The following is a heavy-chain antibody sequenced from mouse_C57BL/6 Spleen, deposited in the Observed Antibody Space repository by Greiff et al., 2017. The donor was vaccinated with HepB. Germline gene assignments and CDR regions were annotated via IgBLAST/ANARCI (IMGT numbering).Heavy chain of an antibody. V-gene: IGHV5-16*01. Sequence: EVHLVESEGGLVQPGSSMKLSCTASGFTFSDYYMAWVRQVPEKGLEWVANINYDGSSTYYLDSLKSRFIISRDNAKNILYLQMSSLKSEDTATYYCAREELGQGRYFDVWGTGTTVTVSS. CDR1: GFTFSDYY. CDR2: INYDGSST. CDR3: AREELGQGRYFDV. J-gene: IGHJ1*03. D-gene: IGHD4-1*01.